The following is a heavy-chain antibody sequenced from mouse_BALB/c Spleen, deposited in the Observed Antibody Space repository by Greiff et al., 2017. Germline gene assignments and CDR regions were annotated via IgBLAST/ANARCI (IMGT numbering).Heavy chain of an antibody. CDR2: ISCYNGAT. CDR1: GYSFTGYY. Sequence: LVKPGASVKISCKASGYSFTGYYMHWVKQSHGKSLEWIGYISCYNGATSYNQKFKGKATFTVDTSSSTAYMQFNSLTSEDSAVYYCARNGGDGYDPAWCADGGQGTLDTVAA. J-gene: IGHJ3*01. D-gene: IGHD2-2*01. V-gene: IGHV1S34*01. CDR3: ARNGGDGYDPAWCAD.